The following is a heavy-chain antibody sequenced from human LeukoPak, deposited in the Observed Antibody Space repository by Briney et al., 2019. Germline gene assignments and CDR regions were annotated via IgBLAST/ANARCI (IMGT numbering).Heavy chain of an antibody. D-gene: IGHD1-26*01. V-gene: IGHV5-51*01. CDR2: IYPGDSDT. CDR1: GYSFTSYW. CDR3: ARQGIMGATKSHLDY. J-gene: IGHJ4*02. Sequence: GESLKISCKGSGYSFTSYWIGWVRQMPGKGLEWMGIIYPGDSDTRYSPSFQGQVTISADKSISTAYLQWSSLKASDSAMYYCARQGIMGATKSHLDYWGQGTLVTVSS.